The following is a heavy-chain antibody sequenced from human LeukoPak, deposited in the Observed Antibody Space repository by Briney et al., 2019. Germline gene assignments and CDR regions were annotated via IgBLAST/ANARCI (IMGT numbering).Heavy chain of an antibody. CDR2: IYYSGSA. CDR1: GGSISSYY. CDR3: ARDRGSSSSVGAFDI. D-gene: IGHD6-6*01. V-gene: IGHV4-59*12. Sequence: SETLSLTCTVSGGSISSYYWSWIRQPPGKGLEWIGYIYYSGSANYNPSLKSRVTISVDTSKNQFSLKLSSVTAADTAVYYCARDRGSSSSVGAFDIWGQGTMVTVSS. J-gene: IGHJ3*02.